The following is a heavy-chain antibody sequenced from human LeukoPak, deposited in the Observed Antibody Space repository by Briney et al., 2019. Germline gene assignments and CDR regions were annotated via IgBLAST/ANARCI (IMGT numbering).Heavy chain of an antibody. V-gene: IGHV3-74*01. CDR3: ARDLCSGGRCSDY. CDR2: ITSDGSTT. CDR1: GITISRYW. D-gene: IGHD2-15*01. J-gene: IGHJ4*02. Sequence: GGSLRLSCAASGITISRYWMHWVRQAPGKGLVWVSRITSDGSTTHYADSVKGRFTISRDDAKNTLYLQMNSLRAEDTAVYYCARDLCSGGRCSDYWGQGTLVTVSS.